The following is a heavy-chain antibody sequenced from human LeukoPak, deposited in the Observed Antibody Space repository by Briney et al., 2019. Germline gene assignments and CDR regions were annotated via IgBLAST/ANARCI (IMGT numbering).Heavy chain of an antibody. D-gene: IGHD3-10*01. CDR3: ARSITRGPFDY. V-gene: IGHV1-2*06. J-gene: IGHJ4*02. CDR2: INPNSGGT. CDR1: GYTFTGYY. Sequence: ASVKVSCKASGYTFTGYYMHWVRQAPGQGLEWMGRINPNSGGTNYAQKFQGRVTMTRDTSISTAYMELGRLRSDDTAVYYCARSITRGPFDYWGQGTLVTVSS.